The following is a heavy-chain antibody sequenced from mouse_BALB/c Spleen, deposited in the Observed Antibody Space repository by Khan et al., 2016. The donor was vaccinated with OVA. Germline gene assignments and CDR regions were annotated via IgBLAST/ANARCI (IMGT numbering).Heavy chain of an antibody. D-gene: IGHD4-1*01. J-gene: IGHJ3*01. V-gene: IGHV5-6*01. Sequence: EVQVVESGGDLVKPGGSLKLSCAASGFTFSSYGMSWVRQTPDKRLEWVATISSGGDYTYYPDSVTGRFTISRDNAKNTLYLQMSSLKSEDTAMYYCASHLTGSFAYWGQGTLVTVSA. CDR1: GFTFSSYG. CDR3: ASHLTGSFAY. CDR2: ISSGGDYT.